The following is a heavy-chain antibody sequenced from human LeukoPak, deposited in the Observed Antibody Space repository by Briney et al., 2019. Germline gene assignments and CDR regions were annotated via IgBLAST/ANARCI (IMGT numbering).Heavy chain of an antibody. V-gene: IGHV1-2*02. Sequence: AASVKVSCKASGYTFTGYYMHWVRQAPGQGLEWMGWINPNSGGTNYAQKFQGRVTMTRDTSISTAYMGLSRLRSDDTAVYYCARSFWSGYYGFDYWGQGTLVTVSS. CDR2: INPNSGGT. CDR1: GYTFTGYY. D-gene: IGHD3-3*01. CDR3: ARSFWSGYYGFDY. J-gene: IGHJ4*02.